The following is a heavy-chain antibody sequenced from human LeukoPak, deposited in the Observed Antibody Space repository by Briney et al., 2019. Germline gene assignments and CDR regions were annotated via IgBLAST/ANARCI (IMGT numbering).Heavy chain of an antibody. V-gene: IGHV3-30*02. Sequence: GGSLRLSCAASGFTFNNYDMHWVRQPPGKGLEWVAFIRSDGSNKYYADSVKGRFTISRDNSKNTLYLQMNSLRAEDTAVYYCAKEYYYDSSGYWVDAFDIWGQGTMVTVSS. J-gene: IGHJ3*02. D-gene: IGHD3-22*01. CDR2: IRSDGSNK. CDR3: AKEYYYDSSGYWVDAFDI. CDR1: GFTFNNYD.